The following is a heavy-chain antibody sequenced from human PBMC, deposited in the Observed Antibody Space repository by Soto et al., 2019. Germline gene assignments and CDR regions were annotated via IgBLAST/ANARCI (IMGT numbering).Heavy chain of an antibody. D-gene: IGHD4-17*01. V-gene: IGHV4-59*08. CDR1: GGSISSYY. CDR3: ARYGDYEGYEYYYYMDV. CDR2: IYYSGST. J-gene: IGHJ6*03. Sequence: SETLSLTCTVSGGSISSYYWSWIRQPSGKGLEWIGYIYYSGSTNYNPSLTSRVTISVDTSKNQFSLKLSSVTAADTAVYYCARYGDYEGYEYYYYMDVWGKGTTVTVSS.